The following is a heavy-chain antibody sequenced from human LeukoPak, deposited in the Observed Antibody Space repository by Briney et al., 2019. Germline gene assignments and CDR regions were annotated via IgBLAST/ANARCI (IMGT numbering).Heavy chain of an antibody. CDR3: TSGYEFDY. V-gene: IGHV4-31*03. CDR1: GGSISSGGYY. D-gene: IGHD5-12*01. J-gene: IGHJ4*02. CDR2: IYYSGST. Sequence: SETLSLTCTVSGGSISSGGYYWSWIRQHPGKGPEWIGYIYYSGSTSYNPSLKSRVTISVDTSKNQFSLKLNSVTAADTAVYYCTSGYEFDYWGQGTLVTVSS.